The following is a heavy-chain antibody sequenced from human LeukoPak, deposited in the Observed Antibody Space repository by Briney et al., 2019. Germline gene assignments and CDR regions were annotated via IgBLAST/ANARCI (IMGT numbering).Heavy chain of an antibody. J-gene: IGHJ4*02. Sequence: GGSLRLSCAASGFTFSSYAMSWVRQAPGKGLEWVSAISGSGGSTYYADSVKGRFTISRDNSKNTLYLQMNSLRAEDTAVYYCAKPDYDSSCYYPYYFDYWGQGTLVTVSS. CDR1: GFTFSSYA. V-gene: IGHV3-23*01. CDR3: AKPDYDSSCYYPYYFDY. CDR2: ISGSGGST. D-gene: IGHD3-22*01.